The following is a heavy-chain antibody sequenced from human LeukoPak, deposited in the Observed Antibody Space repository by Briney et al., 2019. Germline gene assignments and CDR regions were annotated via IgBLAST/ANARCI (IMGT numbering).Heavy chain of an antibody. CDR3: ARDPSSSRMVSYYYYGMDV. J-gene: IGHJ6*02. Sequence: GGSLRLSCAASGFTFSSYSMNWVRQAPGKGLEWVSYISSSSSTIYYADSVKGRFTISRDNAKNSLYLQMNSLRDEDTAVYYCARDPSSSRMVSYYYYGMDVWGQGTTVTVSS. D-gene: IGHD6-6*01. CDR2: ISSSSSTI. V-gene: IGHV3-48*02. CDR1: GFTFSSYS.